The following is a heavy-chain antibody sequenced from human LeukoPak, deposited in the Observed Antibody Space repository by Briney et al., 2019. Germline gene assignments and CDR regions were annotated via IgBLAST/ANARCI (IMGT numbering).Heavy chain of an antibody. CDR2: INPNSGAT. J-gene: IGHJ3*02. Sequence: ASVKVSCKASGYTFTGYYMHWVRQAPGQGLEWMGWINPNSGATNYAQKLQGRATMTRDTSISTAYMELSSLRSEDTAVYYCARDTRKKWIQLWLRLNAFDIWGQGTMVTVSS. CDR1: GYTFTGYY. CDR3: ARDTRKKWIQLWLRLNAFDI. V-gene: IGHV1-2*02. D-gene: IGHD5-18*01.